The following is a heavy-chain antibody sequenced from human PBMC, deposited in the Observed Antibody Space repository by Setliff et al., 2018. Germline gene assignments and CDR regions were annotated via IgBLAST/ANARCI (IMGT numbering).Heavy chain of an antibody. CDR3: ARQFWIAITAPSWIDP. D-gene: IGHD3-3*01. CDR1: GASINNYDYY. J-gene: IGHJ5*02. Sequence: SETLSLTCTVSGASINNYDYYWAWIRQPPGEGLEWIGNIYYTGTTYYNSSLKSRLIISADTSKNQFSLRLTSVTAADTAVYYCARQFWIAITAPSWIDPWGQGTLVTVSS. V-gene: IGHV4-39*01. CDR2: IYYTGTT.